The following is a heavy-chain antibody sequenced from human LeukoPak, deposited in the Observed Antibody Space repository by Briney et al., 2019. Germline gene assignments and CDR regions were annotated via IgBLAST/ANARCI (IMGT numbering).Heavy chain of an antibody. CDR3: ARWARERGYGMDV. D-gene: IGHD5-24*01. Sequence: ASVTVSCKASGYISTSYVMHWVRQAPGQRLEWMGWINACNGNTKYSQKFQGRVTITRDTSASTDYMELSSLRSEDTAVYCCARWARERGYGMDVWGKGTTVTVSS. CDR2: INACNGNT. CDR1: GYISTSYV. J-gene: IGHJ6*04. V-gene: IGHV1-3*01.